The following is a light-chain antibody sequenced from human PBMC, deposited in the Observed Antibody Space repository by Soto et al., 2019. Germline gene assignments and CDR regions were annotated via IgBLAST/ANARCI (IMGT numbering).Light chain of an antibody. CDR3: QQYNDWPLT. CDR1: QSVSSN. CDR2: GAF. V-gene: IGKV3-15*01. Sequence: EIVMTQYPATLSVSPGERATLSCMASQSVSSNLAWYQQKPGQAPSLLIYGAFTRATGITARFSGTGSGTEFTLTISSLQSEDFALYYCQQYNDWPLTFGQGTQVDIK. J-gene: IGKJ1*01.